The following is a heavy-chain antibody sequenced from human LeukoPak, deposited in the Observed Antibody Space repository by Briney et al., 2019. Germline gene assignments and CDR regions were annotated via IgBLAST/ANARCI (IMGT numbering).Heavy chain of an antibody. J-gene: IGHJ5*02. Sequence: SETLSLTCSVPVCSINSYLCTSIPQTTAKVLEWIRRIYSSGATNYNPSLKSRVTMSVDTSKNHFSLKLSSVTAADTAVYYCARDRDIVVLPGAGFPSWFDPWGQGTLVTVSS. V-gene: IGHV4-4*07. CDR1: VCSINSYL. CDR2: IYSSGAT. CDR3: ARDRDIVVLPGAGFPSWFDP. D-gene: IGHD2-2*01.